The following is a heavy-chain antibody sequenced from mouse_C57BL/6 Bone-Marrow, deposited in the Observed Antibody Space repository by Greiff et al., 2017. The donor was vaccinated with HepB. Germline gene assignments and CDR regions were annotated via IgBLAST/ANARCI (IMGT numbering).Heavy chain of an antibody. D-gene: IGHD1-1*01. CDR1: GYTFTDYY. CDR3: ARSLRDWYFDV. Sequence: VQLQQSGPELVKPGASVKISCKASGYTFTDYYMNWVKQSHGKSLEWIGDINPNNGGTSYNQKFKGKATLTVDKSSSTAYMELRSLTSEDSAVYYCARSLRDWYFDVWGTGTTVTVSS. CDR2: INPNNGGT. V-gene: IGHV1-26*01. J-gene: IGHJ1*03.